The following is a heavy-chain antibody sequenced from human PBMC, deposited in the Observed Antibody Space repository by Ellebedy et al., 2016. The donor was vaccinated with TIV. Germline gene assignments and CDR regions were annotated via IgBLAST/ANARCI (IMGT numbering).Heavy chain of an antibody. CDR1: GFTFSSYA. J-gene: IGHJ4*02. CDR3: VTIYGDYVFAFDY. D-gene: IGHD4-17*01. CDR2: ISSNGGST. V-gene: IGHV3-64D*06. Sequence: GGSLRLSCAASGFTFSSYAMHWVRQAPGKGLEYVSAISSNGGSTYYADSVKGRFTIPRDNSKNTLYLQMSSLRAEDTAVYYCVTIYGDYVFAFDYWGQGTLVTVSS.